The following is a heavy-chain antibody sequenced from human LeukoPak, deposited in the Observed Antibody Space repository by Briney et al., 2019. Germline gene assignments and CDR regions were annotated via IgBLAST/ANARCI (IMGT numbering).Heavy chain of an antibody. J-gene: IGHJ6*02. CDR3: AADQLLSYYYGMDV. D-gene: IGHD2-2*01. Sequence: ASVKVSCKASGYTLTSYGISWVRQAPGQGLEWMGWINPNSGGTNYAQKFQGRVTMTRDTSISTAYMELSRLRSDDTAVYYCAADQLLSYYYGMDVWGQGTTVTVSS. CDR2: INPNSGGT. CDR1: GYTLTSYG. V-gene: IGHV1-2*02.